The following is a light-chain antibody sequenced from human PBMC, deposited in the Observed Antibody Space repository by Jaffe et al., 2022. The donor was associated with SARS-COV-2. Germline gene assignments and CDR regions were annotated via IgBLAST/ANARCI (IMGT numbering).Light chain of an antibody. V-gene: IGKV3-15*01. CDR1: QSISSN. CDR3: QQYDDWPLT. CDR2: AAS. J-gene: IGKJ4*01. Sequence: EIVMTQSPATLSVSPGERATLSCRASQSISSNLAWYQQKPGQPPSLLVYAASTRATGVPARFSGSGSGTEFTLSISSLQSEDFAVYHCQQYDDWPLTFGGGTKVDIK.